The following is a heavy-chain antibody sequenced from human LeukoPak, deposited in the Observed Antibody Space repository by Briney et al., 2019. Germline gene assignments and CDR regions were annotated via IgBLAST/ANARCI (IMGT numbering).Heavy chain of an antibody. CDR3: ARDPPRVVPAAIDLP. CDR1: GGTFSSYA. D-gene: IGHD2-2*02. J-gene: IGHJ5*02. CDR2: IIPILGIA. V-gene: IGHV1-69*04. Sequence: ASVKVSCKASGGTFSSYAISWVRQAPGQGLEWMGRIIPILGIANYAQKFQGRVTITADKSTSTAYMELSSLRSEDTAVYYCARDPPRVVPAAIDLPWGQGTLVTVSS.